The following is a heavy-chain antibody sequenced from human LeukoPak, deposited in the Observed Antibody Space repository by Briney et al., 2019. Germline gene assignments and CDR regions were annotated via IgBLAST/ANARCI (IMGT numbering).Heavy chain of an antibody. CDR1: GDSISSSNCY. Sequence: PSETLSLTCTVSGDSISSSNCYWGWIRQPPGKGLEWIGSIYFSGGTYYNASLKSRVTISVDTSRNQFSLKLTSVTAADTAVYYCARGPLWVNERLFDPWGQGTLVTVSS. CDR3: ARGPLWVNERLFDP. J-gene: IGHJ5*02. CDR2: IYFSGGT. V-gene: IGHV4-39*01. D-gene: IGHD3-3*01.